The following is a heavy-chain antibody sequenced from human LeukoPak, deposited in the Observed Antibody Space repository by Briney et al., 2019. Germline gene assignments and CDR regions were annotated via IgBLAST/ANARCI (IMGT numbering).Heavy chain of an antibody. D-gene: IGHD1-1*01. V-gene: IGHV1-69*05. Sequence: ASVKVSCKASGGTFSSYAISWVRQAPGQGLEWMGGIIPIFGTANYAQKFQGRVTITTDESTSTAYMELSSLRSEDTAVYYCARDLNDEGWFDPWGQGTLVTVSS. CDR3: ARDLNDEGWFDP. J-gene: IGHJ5*02. CDR2: IIPIFGTA. CDR1: GGTFSSYA.